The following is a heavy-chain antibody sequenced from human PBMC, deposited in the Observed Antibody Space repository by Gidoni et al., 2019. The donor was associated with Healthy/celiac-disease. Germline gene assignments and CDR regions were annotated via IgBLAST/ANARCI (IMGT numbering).Heavy chain of an antibody. J-gene: IGHJ4*02. D-gene: IGHD6-19*01. Sequence: QVQLVPSGAAVKKPGASVKVSCQASGYTFTSDYMHWVRQAPGQGLEWMGIINPSGGSTSYAQKFQGRVTMTRDTSTSTVYMELSSLRSEDTAVYYCARDQGGWYEPLDYWGQGTLVTVSS. CDR1: GYTFTSDY. CDR3: ARDQGGWYEPLDY. CDR2: INPSGGST. V-gene: IGHV1-46*03.